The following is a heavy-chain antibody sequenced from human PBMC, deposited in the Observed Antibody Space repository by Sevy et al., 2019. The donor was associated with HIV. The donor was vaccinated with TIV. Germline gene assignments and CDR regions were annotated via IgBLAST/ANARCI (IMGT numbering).Heavy chain of an antibody. CDR3: ARPYGSGSWEAFDL. J-gene: IGHJ3*01. CDR2: ISFSNNYI. D-gene: IGHD3-10*01. V-gene: IGHV3-21*01. Sequence: GSLRLSCTASGFTFNSYTMNWVRQAPGKGLEWVSSISFSNNYIYYADSVKGRFTISRDNARNSLFLQMNSLGVEDTALYYCARPYGSGSWEAFDLWGRGTLVTVSS. CDR1: GFTFNSYT.